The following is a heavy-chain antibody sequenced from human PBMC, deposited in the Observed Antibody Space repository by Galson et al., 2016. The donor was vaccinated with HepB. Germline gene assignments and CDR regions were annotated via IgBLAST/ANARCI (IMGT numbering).Heavy chain of an antibody. V-gene: IGHV1-46*02. Sequence: SVKVSSKASGYTFNTYNMHWVRQAPGQGLEWMGIIKPSGGNTIYAQKFQDRITMTRDTSTSTVYTELISLRSEDTAVYYCARELDHSFYFDYWGQGTLLTVSS. D-gene: IGHD1-14*01. CDR2: IKPSGGNT. J-gene: IGHJ4*02. CDR1: GYTFNTYN. CDR3: ARELDHSFYFDY.